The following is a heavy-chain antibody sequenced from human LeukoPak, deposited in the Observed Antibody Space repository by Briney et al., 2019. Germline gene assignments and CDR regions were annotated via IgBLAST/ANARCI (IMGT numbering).Heavy chain of an antibody. V-gene: IGHV1-69*05. CDR2: IIPIFGTA. Sequence: GASVKVSCKASGGTFSSYAISWVRQAPGQGREWMGRIIPIFGTANYAQKFQGRVTITTDESTSTAYMELSSLRSEDTAVYYCARERGSGVIGAFDIWGQGTMVTVSS. D-gene: IGHD3-10*01. CDR1: GGTFSSYA. CDR3: ARERGSGVIGAFDI. J-gene: IGHJ3*02.